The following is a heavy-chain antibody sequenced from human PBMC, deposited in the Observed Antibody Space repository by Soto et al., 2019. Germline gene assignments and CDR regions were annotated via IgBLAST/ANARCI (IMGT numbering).Heavy chain of an antibody. CDR1: GGSSSGDY. V-gene: IGHV4-34*01. J-gene: IGHJ6*02. CDR3: ARVSFTARDYYYYYGMDV. CDR2: MKRSRGT. D-gene: IGHD5-18*01. Sequence: SATLSLAFAFSGGSSSGDYWGWLSQHPGNGLEWIGDMKRSRGTNYNPALTSRVTISVDTSKNQFSLKLSSVTAADTAVYYCARVSFTARDYYYYYGMDVWGQGTTV.